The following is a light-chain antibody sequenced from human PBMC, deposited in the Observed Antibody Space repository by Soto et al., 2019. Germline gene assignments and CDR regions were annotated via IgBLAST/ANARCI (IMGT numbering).Light chain of an antibody. Sequence: QSVLTQPPSVSAAPGQKVTISCSGSSSNIGNNYVSWYQQLPGTAPKLLIYENNKRPSGILDRFSGSKSGTSATLGITGLQTGDEADYYCGTWDSSLSAGGVFGGGTKLTVL. CDR3: GTWDSSLSAGGV. CDR2: ENN. V-gene: IGLV1-51*02. J-gene: IGLJ3*02. CDR1: SSNIGNNY.